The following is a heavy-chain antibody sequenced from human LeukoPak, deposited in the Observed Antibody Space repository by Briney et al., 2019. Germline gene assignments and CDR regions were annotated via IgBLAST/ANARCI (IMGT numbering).Heavy chain of an antibody. CDR1: GFTFSSYS. J-gene: IGHJ6*03. D-gene: IGHD6-13*01. CDR3: ARAFQQQLVPPPRYYYYYYMDV. CDR2: ISSSSSTI. V-gene: IGHV3-48*01. Sequence: GGSLRLSCAASGFTFSSYSMNWVRQAPGKGLEWVSYISSSSSTIYYADSVKGRFTISRDNAKNSLYLQMNSLRAEDTAVYYCARAFQQQLVPPPRYYYYYYMDVWGKGTTVTVSS.